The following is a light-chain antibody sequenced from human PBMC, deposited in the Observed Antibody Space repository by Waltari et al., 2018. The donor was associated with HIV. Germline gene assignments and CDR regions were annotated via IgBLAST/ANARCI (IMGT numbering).Light chain of an antibody. Sequence: QSVLTQPPAVSAAPGQKVAIACSGATSNIGNNFVCWYQKLQGTAPKLLIFDHHNLTSGLSDLFSASKPGTSATLAITGLHTGDEAEYYCGTWDTSLNAGVFGGGTKVSVL. CDR2: DHH. CDR1: TSNIGNNF. CDR3: GTWDTSLNAGV. J-gene: IGLJ2*01. V-gene: IGLV1-51*01.